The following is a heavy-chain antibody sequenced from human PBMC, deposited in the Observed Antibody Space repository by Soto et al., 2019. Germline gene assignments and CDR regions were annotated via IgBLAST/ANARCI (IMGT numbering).Heavy chain of an antibody. D-gene: IGHD3-16*01. CDR2: ISSGGSFI. CDR1: GFTFSDYY. J-gene: IGHJ6*02. CDR3: ARHRYYEGSVPGYGMDV. V-gene: IGHV3-11*01. Sequence: QVQLVESGGGLVKPGGSLRLSCAASGFTFSDYYMSWIRQAPGKGLEYISYISSGGSFIYYADSVKGRFTISRDTAKTSRYQQLNSLRAEDTALYYCARHRYYEGSVPGYGMDVWGQGTTVTVSS.